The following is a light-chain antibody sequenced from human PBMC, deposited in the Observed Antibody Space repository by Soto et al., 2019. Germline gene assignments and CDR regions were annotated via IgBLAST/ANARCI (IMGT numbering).Light chain of an antibody. CDR1: QSVSSN. CDR3: QQYGGSPRT. Sequence: EIVMTQSPATLSVSPGERATLSCRASQSVSSNLAWYQQKPGQAPRLLIYGASTRATGIPFKFIGSGSGTEFTLNISSLQSEDFAVYYCQQYGGSPRTFGQGTKV. J-gene: IGKJ1*01. V-gene: IGKV3-15*01. CDR2: GAS.